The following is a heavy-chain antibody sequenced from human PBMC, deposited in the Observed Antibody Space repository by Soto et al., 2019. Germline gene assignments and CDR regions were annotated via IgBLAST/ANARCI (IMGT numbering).Heavy chain of an antibody. CDR3: ARALVDCSGGSCYSFHAFDM. CDR2: IYYSVST. J-gene: IGHJ3*02. Sequence: PSETLSLTCTVSGGSISSSGSFWGWIRQPPGKGREWIGNIYYSVSTYYNPSLKSRVSISVDTSKTQFSLRLSSVTAADTAVYYCARALVDCSGGSCYSFHAFDMWGQGTMVTVSS. CDR1: GGSISSSGSF. D-gene: IGHD2-15*01. V-gene: IGHV4-39*01.